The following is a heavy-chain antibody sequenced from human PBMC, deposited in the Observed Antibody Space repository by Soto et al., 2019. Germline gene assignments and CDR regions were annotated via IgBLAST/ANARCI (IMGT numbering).Heavy chain of an antibody. CDR3: ARGGCSSTSCYHFDY. V-gene: IGHV3-7*01. D-gene: IGHD2-2*01. J-gene: IGHJ4*02. CDR1: GFTFSSYW. Sequence: PGGSLRLSCAASGFTFSSYWMSWVRQAPGKGLEWVANIKQDGSEKNYVDSVKGRFTISRDNAKNSLYLQMKSLRAEDTAVYYCARGGCSSTSCYHFDYWGQGTLVTVSS. CDR2: IKQDGSEK.